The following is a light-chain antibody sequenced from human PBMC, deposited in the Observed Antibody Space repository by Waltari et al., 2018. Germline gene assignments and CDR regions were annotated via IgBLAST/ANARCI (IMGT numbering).Light chain of an antibody. CDR3: SSYTSSITSI. CDR2: DVN. Sequence: QSALTQPASVSGSPGQSITIPCTGTSSDIGSYNFVSWYQQHPGQAPKLIIYDVNSRPSGVSNRFSGSKSGNTASLTISGLQAEDEADYYCSSYTSSITSIFGGGTKLTVL. CDR1: SSDIGSYNF. V-gene: IGLV2-14*03. J-gene: IGLJ2*01.